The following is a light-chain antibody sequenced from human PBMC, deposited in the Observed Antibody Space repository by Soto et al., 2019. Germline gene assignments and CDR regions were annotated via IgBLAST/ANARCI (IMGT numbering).Light chain of an antibody. J-gene: IGLJ2*01. CDR3: CSYAGSSTFHVL. CDR1: STDVGSYNL. V-gene: IGLV2-23*02. Sequence: QSALTQPASVSGSPGQSITISCTGTSTDVGSYNLVSWYQQHPGKAPKLMIYEVSKRPSGVSNRFSGSKSGNTASLTISGLQAEDEADYYCCSYAGSSTFHVLFGGGTKVTVL. CDR2: EVS.